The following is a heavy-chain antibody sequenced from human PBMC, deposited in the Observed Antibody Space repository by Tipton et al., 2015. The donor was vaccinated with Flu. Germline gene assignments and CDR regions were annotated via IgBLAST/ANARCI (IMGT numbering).Heavy chain of an antibody. D-gene: IGHD3-22*01. Sequence: GLVKPSETLSLTCNVSGGSINRYYWSWIRQSVGKGPEWIGRTHTNGNTNYNSSFGSRLTMSVDTSKSQFSMTLTSVTVADTAVYYCASGNFYDSSGYFAFCGQGILVTVSS. CDR1: GGSINRYY. V-gene: IGHV4-4*07. J-gene: IGHJ4*02. CDR3: ASGNFYDSSGYFAF. CDR2: THTNGNT.